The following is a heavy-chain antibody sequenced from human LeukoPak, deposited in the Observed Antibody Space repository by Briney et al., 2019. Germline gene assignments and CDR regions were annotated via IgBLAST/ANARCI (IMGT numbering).Heavy chain of an antibody. J-gene: IGHJ4*02. CDR1: GGSISSYY. Sequence: SETLSLTCTVSGGSISSYYWSWIRQPPGKGLEWIGEINHSGSTNYNPSLKSRVTISVDTSKNQFSLKLSSVTAADTAVYYCARGRPRGLAPMVRGVILLDYWGQGTLVTVSS. CDR2: INHSGST. CDR3: ARGRPRGLAPMVRGVILLDY. V-gene: IGHV4-34*01. D-gene: IGHD3-10*01.